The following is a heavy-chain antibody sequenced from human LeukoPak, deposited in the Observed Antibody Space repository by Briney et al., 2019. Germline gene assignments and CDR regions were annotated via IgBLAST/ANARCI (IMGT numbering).Heavy chain of an antibody. CDR2: ISGSGGST. Sequence: PGGSLRLSCAASGFTFSSYAMSWVRQAPGKGLEWVSAISGSGGSTYYADSVKGRFTISRDNSKNTLYLQMNSLRAEDTAVYYCAKPEFSSDPPMGYYSMDVWGQGTTVTVSS. CDR3: AKPEFSSDPPMGYYSMDV. J-gene: IGHJ6*02. D-gene: IGHD3-22*01. V-gene: IGHV3-23*01. CDR1: GFTFSSYA.